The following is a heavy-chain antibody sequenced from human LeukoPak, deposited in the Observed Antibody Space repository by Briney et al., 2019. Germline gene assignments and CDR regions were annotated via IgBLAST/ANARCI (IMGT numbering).Heavy chain of an antibody. Sequence: ASVKVSCKASGGTFTTFALTWVRQAPGQGLEWMGRIVPTLPLANSAQRFQGRVTFTADRSSSTAYMELSNLGSEDTAVYYCAKVDEIAATGLETWGQGTLVTVS. CDR3: AKVDEIAATGLET. CDR1: GGTFTTFA. J-gene: IGHJ5*02. CDR2: IVPTLPLA. V-gene: IGHV1-69*04. D-gene: IGHD2-21*01.